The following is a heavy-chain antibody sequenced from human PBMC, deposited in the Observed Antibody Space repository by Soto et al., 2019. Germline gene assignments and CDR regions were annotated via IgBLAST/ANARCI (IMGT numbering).Heavy chain of an antibody. J-gene: IGHJ4*02. CDR2: IIPIFGTA. Sequence: QVQLVQSGAEVKKPGSSVKVSCKASGGTFSSYAIIWVRQAPGQGLEWMGGIIPIFGTANYAQKFQGRVTITADESTSTAYMELSSLRSEDTAVYYCARDWGIAVADPGDFDYWGQGTLVTVSS. CDR1: GGTFSSYA. V-gene: IGHV1-69*01. CDR3: ARDWGIAVADPGDFDY. D-gene: IGHD6-19*01.